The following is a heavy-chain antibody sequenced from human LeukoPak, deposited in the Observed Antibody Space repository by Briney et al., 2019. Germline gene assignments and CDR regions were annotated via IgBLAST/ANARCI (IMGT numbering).Heavy chain of an antibody. J-gene: IGHJ6*02. V-gene: IGHV1-18*01. D-gene: IGHD6-13*01. CDR1: GYTFTSYG. CDR2: ISAYNGNT. Sequence: GASVKVSCKASGYTFTSYGISWVRQAPGQGLEWMGWISAYNGNTNYAQKLQGRVTMTTDTSTSTAYMELRSLRSDDTAVYYCARGRQQLGPNYYYYGMDVWGQGTTVTVSS. CDR3: ARGRQQLGPNYYYYGMDV.